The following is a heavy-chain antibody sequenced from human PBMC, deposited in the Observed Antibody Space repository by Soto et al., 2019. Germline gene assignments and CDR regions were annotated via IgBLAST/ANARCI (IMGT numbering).Heavy chain of an antibody. Sequence: EVQLVESGGGLVQPGRSLRLSCAASGFTFDDYAMHWVRQAPGKGLGWVHGFSWNSGSKGYPDSVKDRFTISRDNAKNSLYLQMNSLRAEDTALYYCAKDTEYVLRFSEWSPLDYWGRGTLVSVS. J-gene: IGHJ4*02. V-gene: IGHV3-9*01. D-gene: IGHD3-3*01. CDR2: FSWNSGSK. CDR1: GFTFDDYA. CDR3: AKDTEYVLRFSEWSPLDY.